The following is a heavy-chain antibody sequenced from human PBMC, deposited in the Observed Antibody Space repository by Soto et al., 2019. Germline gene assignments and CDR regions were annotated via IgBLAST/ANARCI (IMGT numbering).Heavy chain of an antibody. CDR1: GFTFRNAW. V-gene: IGHV3-15*01. J-gene: IGHJ4*02. CDR3: TTGMTTVTTGFAY. CDR2: IKRAADGGTT. Sequence: EVQLVESGGGLVKPGGSLRLSCAVSGFTFRNAWMSWVRQAPGKGLEWVGRIKRAADGGTTNYATPVKGRFNISRDDSKNTLYLYMNNLKPEDTAVYYCTTGMTTVTTGFAYWGQGTLVTVSS. D-gene: IGHD4-17*01.